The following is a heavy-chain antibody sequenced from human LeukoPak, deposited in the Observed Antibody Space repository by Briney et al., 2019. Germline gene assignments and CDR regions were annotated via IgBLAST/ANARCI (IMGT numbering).Heavy chain of an antibody. CDR1: GGSISSSSYY. Sequence: SETLSLTCTVYGGSISSSSYYWGWIRRPPGKGLEWIGRIYYSGSTYYNPSLKSRVTISVDTSKNQFSLKLSSVTAADTAAYYCARRPGGYYYYYYYMDVWGKGTTVTVSS. D-gene: IGHD2-8*02. V-gene: IGHV4-39*01. J-gene: IGHJ6*03. CDR3: ARRPGGYYYYYYYMDV. CDR2: IYYSGST.